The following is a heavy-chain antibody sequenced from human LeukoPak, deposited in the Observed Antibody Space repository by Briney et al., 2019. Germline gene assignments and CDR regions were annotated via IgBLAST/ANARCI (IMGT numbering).Heavy chain of an antibody. D-gene: IGHD3-22*01. J-gene: IGHJ4*02. V-gene: IGHV1-18*01. CDR3: ARDGPGDYYDSSGVRDY. CDR1: GYTFTSYG. CDR2: ISAYNGNT. Sequence: GASVKVSCKASGYTFTSYGISWVRQAPGQGLEWMGWISAYNGNTNYAQKLQGRVTMTTDTSTSTAYMELRSLRSDDTAVYYCARDGPGDYYDSSGVRDYWGQGTLVTVSS.